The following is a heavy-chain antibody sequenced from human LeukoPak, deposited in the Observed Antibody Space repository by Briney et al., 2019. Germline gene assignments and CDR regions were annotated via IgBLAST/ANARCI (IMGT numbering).Heavy chain of an antibody. Sequence: GGSLRLSCVASGFIFSNYWMSWVRQAPGKGLEWVANIKRDGSERYHVDSVKGRFTISRDNAKNSLYLQMSSLRAEDTAVYYCARENWFAFDMWGQGTLVTVSS. CDR3: ARENWFAFDM. V-gene: IGHV3-7*01. D-gene: IGHD3-9*01. J-gene: IGHJ3*02. CDR1: GFIFSNYW. CDR2: IKRDGSER.